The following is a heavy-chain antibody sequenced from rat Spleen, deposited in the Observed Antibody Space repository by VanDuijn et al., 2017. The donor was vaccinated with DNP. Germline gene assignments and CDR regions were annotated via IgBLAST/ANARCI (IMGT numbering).Heavy chain of an antibody. D-gene: IGHD1-11*01. J-gene: IGHJ2*01. CDR2: IWGGGST. Sequence: QVQLKESGPGLVQPSRTLSLTCTVSGFSLTSYGVSWVRQPPGKGLEWIAAIWGGGSTDYNSVLESRLSISRDTSKSQVFLGLNSVETEDTAMYFCTRDYGGYWDNYLDYWGQGVMVTVSS. CDR3: TRDYGGYWDNYLDY. CDR1: GFSLTSYG. V-gene: IGHV2-15*01.